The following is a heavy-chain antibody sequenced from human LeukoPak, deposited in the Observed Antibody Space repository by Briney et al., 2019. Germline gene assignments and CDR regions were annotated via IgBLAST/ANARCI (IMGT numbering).Heavy chain of an antibody. CDR1: GYTFTSYG. D-gene: IGHD6-13*01. J-gene: IGHJ4*02. CDR3: ARDRTGGSSWWVY. CDR2: ISAYNGNT. V-gene: IGHV1-18*01. Sequence: GASVKVSCKAPGYTFTSYGISWVRQAPGRGLEWMGWISAYNGNTNYAQKLQGRVTMTTDTSTSTAYMALRSLRSHNTTVYYCARDRTGGSSWWVYWGQGTLVTVSS.